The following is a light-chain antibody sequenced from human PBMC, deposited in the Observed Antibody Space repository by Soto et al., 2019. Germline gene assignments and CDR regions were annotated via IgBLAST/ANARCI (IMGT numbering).Light chain of an antibody. CDR3: MQATQLPGT. V-gene: IGKV2-24*01. CDR2: KIS. J-gene: IGKJ2*01. CDR1: QSLVHGDGNTY. Sequence: DIVMTQTPLSSPVTLGQPASISCRSSQSLVHGDGNTYLSWLQQRPGQPPRLLIYKISKRSSGVPDRFSGSGAGTDFTLKISKVEAEDVGVYYGMQATQLPGTFGQGTRLEIK.